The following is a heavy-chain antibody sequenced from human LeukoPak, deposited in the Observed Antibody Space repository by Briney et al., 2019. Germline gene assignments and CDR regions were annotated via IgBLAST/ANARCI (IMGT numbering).Heavy chain of an antibody. J-gene: IGHJ4*02. Sequence: SETLSLTCTVSGYSLRNGYHWAWFRQPPGKRLEWLGSVSLSGSPYDNLSFKSRVSMSVDASKNQFSLKMRAVTAADSAVYFCARSEINDYSRFWGQGILVTVSS. V-gene: IGHV4-38-2*02. CDR3: ARSEINDYSRF. CDR1: GYSLRNGYH. D-gene: IGHD4-11*01. CDR2: VSLSGSP.